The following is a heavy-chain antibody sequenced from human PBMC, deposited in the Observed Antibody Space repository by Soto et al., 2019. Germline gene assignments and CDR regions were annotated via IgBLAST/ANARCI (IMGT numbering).Heavy chain of an antibody. CDR1: GGSISSSNW. J-gene: IGHJ6*02. V-gene: IGHV4-4*02. Sequence: QVQLQESGPGLVKPSGTLSLTCAVSGGSISSSNWWSWVRQPPGKGLEWIGEIYHSGSTNYNPSLKSRVTLPVDKSKNQFSLKLSSVTAADTAVYYCASSVPAAPYYYYYGMDVWGQGTTVTVSS. CDR3: ASSVPAAPYYYYYGMDV. D-gene: IGHD2-2*01. CDR2: IYHSGST.